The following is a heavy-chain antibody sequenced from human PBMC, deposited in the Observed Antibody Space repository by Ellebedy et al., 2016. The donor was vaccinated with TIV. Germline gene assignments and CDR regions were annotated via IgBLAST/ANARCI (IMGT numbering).Heavy chain of an antibody. J-gene: IGHJ4*02. Sequence: SETLSLTCTVSGVSISSYYWSWIRQPPGKGLEWIGYIYYSGSTNYNPSLKSRVTISVDTSKNQFSLKLSSVTAADTAVYYCARESSSGEFDYWGQGTLVTVSS. V-gene: IGHV4-59*01. CDR1: GVSISSYY. CDR2: IYYSGST. CDR3: ARESSSGEFDY. D-gene: IGHD3-22*01.